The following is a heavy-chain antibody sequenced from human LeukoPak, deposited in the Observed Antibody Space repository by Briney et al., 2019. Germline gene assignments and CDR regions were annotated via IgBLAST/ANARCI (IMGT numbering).Heavy chain of an antibody. CDR2: FDPEDGET. J-gene: IGHJ4*02. V-gene: IGHV1-24*01. Sequence: ASVKVSCKVSGYTLTELSMHWVRQAPGKGRKWMGGFDPEDGETIYAQKFQGRVTMTADTSTSTPYIELSSLTSEDTAVYYCTTLNYFAYWGQGTLVTVSS. CDR3: TTLNYFAY. CDR1: GYTLTELS.